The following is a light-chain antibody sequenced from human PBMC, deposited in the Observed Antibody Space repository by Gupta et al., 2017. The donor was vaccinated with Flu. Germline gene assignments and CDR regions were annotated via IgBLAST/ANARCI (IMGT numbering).Light chain of an antibody. CDR2: AAS. CDR3: QHYGSSIFT. J-gene: IGKJ3*01. CDR1: RSISSSS. Sequence: IVLTQSPGTLSLSPGERATLSCRASRSISSSSLAWYQQKLGQAPRLLIYAASSGATGIPDRFSGSGSGTDFTLTISRLEPEDFAVYYCQHYGSSIFTFGHGTKLDIK. V-gene: IGKV3-20*01.